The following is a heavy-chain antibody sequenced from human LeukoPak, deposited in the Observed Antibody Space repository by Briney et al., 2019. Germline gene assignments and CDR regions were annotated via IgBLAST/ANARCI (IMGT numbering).Heavy chain of an antibody. Sequence: GGSLRLSCAASGFTFSSYAMSWVRQAPGKGLEWVSAISGSGGSTYYADSVKGRFTISRDNSKNTLYLQMNSLRAEDTAVYYCAKEFEGYSYGHDAFDIWGQETMVTVSS. CDR2: ISGSGGST. CDR1: GFTFSSYA. V-gene: IGHV3-23*01. J-gene: IGHJ3*02. CDR3: AKEFEGYSYGHDAFDI. D-gene: IGHD5-18*01.